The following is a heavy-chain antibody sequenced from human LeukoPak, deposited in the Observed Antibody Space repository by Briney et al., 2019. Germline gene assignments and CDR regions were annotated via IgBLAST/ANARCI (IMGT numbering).Heavy chain of an antibody. D-gene: IGHD1-26*01. V-gene: IGHV3-23*01. CDR1: GFTFSTYA. CDR2: ISGSGGNT. CDR3: AKDLGRVGTTLGP. Sequence: AGGSLRLSCAASGFTFSTYAMSWVRQAPGKGLEWVSAISGSGGNTYYADSVKGRFTISRDNSKNTLYLQMNSLRAEDTAVYNCAKDLGRVGTTLGPWGQGTLVTVSS. J-gene: IGHJ5*02.